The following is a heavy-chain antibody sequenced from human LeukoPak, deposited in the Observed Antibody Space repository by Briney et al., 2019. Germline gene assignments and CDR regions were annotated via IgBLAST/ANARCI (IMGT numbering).Heavy chain of an antibody. Sequence: GGSLRLSCAASGFAFSTHYMDWVRQAPGKGLEWVSAISGSGGSTYYADSVKGRFTISRDNSKNTLYLQMNSLRAEDTAVYYCAKGVTPDRLYYYGMDVWGQGTTVTVSS. CDR1: GFAFSTHY. V-gene: IGHV3-23*01. J-gene: IGHJ6*02. CDR2: ISGSGGST. CDR3: AKGVTPDRLYYYGMDV. D-gene: IGHD1-14*01.